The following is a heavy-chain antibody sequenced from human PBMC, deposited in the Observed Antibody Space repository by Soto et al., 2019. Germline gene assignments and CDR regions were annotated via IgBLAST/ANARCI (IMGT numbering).Heavy chain of an antibody. D-gene: IGHD3-22*01. J-gene: IGHJ6*02. V-gene: IGHV1-46*01. CDR3: ARAHKRDRSIMEV. CDR2: INTSDGVT. Sequence: ASVKVSCKASGYDFATHHIHWFRQAPGQGLEWMGIINTSDGVTRFAQEFQGRVTLTRDMSTTTVDMEMTSIKSQDTAVYYCARAHKRDRSIMEVWGQGTTVTVSS. CDR1: GYDFATHH.